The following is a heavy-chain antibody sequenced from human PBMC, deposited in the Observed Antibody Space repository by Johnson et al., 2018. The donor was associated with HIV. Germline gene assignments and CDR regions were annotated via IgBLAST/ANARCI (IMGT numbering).Heavy chain of an antibody. CDR1: GFSVSSNY. J-gene: IGHJ3*02. CDR2: IYSGGTT. D-gene: IGHD6-13*01. CDR3: ASRGREIVAAGILGAFDI. V-gene: IGHV3-66*02. Sequence: EVQLVESGGGLVQPGGSLRLSCAASGFSVSSNYMTWVRQAPGKGLEWVSVIYSGGTTWYADSVKGRFTISRDNSRDTVHLQMNSLRSEDTAVYYCASRGREIVAAGILGAFDIRGQGTMVTVSS.